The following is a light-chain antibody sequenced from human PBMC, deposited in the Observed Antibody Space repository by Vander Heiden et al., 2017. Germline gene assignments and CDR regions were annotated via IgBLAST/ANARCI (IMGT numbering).Light chain of an antibody. Sequence: DIVMTQSPLSLPVTPGEPASISCRPSQSLPHSNGYNYLDWYLQKPGQSPQLLIYLGSNRTSGVPDRFSGSGSGTDFTLKISRVEAEDVGVYYCRQALQTPYTFGQGTKLEIK. CDR1: QSLPHSNGYNY. CDR2: LGS. CDR3: RQALQTPYT. V-gene: IGKV2-28*01. J-gene: IGKJ2*01.